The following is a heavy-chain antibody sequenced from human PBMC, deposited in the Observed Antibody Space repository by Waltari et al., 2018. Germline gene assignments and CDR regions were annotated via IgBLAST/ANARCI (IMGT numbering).Heavy chain of an antibody. D-gene: IGHD1-26*01. Sequence: EVQLAESGGDLVQPGGSLRLSCAASGLPFRNYWLHWVRQAPGKGLAWVSRIDWEGSTKRYEYVAQGRFTISRDNARNTLYLQMSRLRAEDTASNYRVRASWGQPEDWGQGTLVTVSS. CDR1: GLPFRNYW. CDR2: IDWEGSTK. CDR3: VRASWGQPED. V-gene: IGHV3-74*01. J-gene: IGHJ4*02.